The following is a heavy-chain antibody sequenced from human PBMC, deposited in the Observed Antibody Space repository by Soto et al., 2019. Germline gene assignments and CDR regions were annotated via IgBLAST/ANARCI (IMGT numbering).Heavy chain of an antibody. CDR2: ISAYNGDT. Sequence: QVQLVQSGAEVTKPGASVKVSCKASGYTFASYGITWVRQAPGQGLEGMGWISAYNGDTKYAQKYQGRVTMTTDTSTGTAYMELRSLRSDDTAVFFCARDSSALTTYDFVYWGQGTLVTVSS. CDR1: GYTFASYG. D-gene: IGHD4-17*01. J-gene: IGHJ4*02. V-gene: IGHV1-18*01. CDR3: ARDSSALTTYDFVY.